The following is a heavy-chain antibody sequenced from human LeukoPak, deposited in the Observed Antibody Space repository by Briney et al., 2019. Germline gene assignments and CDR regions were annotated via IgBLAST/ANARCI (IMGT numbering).Heavy chain of an antibody. J-gene: IGHJ4*02. CDR3: ARDGRTFPR. CDR2: IRPDGSDK. Sequence: AGGSLRLSCAASGFIFSNSWMTWVRQGPGQGPEWVANIRPDGSDKYYVDSVKGRFTISRDNAKSSLYLEMNSLRVEDTAVYYCARDGRTFPRWGQGTLVTVSS. V-gene: IGHV3-7*04. CDR1: GFIFSNSW. D-gene: IGHD2/OR15-2a*01.